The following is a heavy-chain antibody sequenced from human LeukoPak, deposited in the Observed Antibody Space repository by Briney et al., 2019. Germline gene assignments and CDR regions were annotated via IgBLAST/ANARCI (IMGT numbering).Heavy chain of an antibody. D-gene: IGHD3-3*01. J-gene: IGHJ6*02. CDR1: GYTFTSYD. Sequence: ASVKVSCKASGYTFTSYDINWVRQATGQGLEWMGWMNPNSGNTGYAQKFQGRVTMTRNTSISTAYMELSSLRSEDTAVYYCARGVTIFGVVIIHYYYYGMDVWGQGTTVTVSS. CDR3: ARGVTIFGVVIIHYYYYGMDV. CDR2: MNPNSGNT. V-gene: IGHV1-8*01.